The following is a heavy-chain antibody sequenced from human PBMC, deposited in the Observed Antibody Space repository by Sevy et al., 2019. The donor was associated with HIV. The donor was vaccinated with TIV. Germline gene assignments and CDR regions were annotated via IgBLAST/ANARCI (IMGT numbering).Heavy chain of an antibody. CDR1: GFTLSNCN. J-gene: IGHJ4*02. D-gene: IGHD1-26*01. V-gene: IGHV3-48*02. CDR3: AKDRWDTTSPSRASDF. CDR2: IRSGDDTI. Sequence: GESLKISCAASGFTLSNCNMNWVRQAPGKGLEWISYIRSGDDTIYYAQSVKGRFTFSRDNAKNSLYLQMDSLTDEDTAVYYCAKDRWDTTSPSRASDFWGQGTLVTVSS.